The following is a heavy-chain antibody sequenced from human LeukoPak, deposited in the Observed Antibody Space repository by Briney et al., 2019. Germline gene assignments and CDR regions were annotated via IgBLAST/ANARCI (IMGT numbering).Heavy chain of an antibody. CDR3: AVGSGWLSDS. V-gene: IGHV3-7*03. CDR2: INQDGSDK. CDR1: GFTFSDYY. D-gene: IGHD6-19*01. J-gene: IGHJ4*02. Sequence: GGSLRLSCAASGFTFSDYYMSWIRQAPGKGLEWVANINQDGSDKHYVGSVKGRFSVSGDYAKKSLYLQMNNLRDDDTAVYYCAVGSGWLSDSWSQGALVTVSS.